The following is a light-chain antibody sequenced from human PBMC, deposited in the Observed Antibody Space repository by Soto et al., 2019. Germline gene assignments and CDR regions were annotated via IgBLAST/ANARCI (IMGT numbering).Light chain of an antibody. CDR3: QWHSDWPPPLT. CDR2: DAS. J-gene: IGKJ4*01. V-gene: IGKV3-11*01. Sequence: EVVLTQSPATLSLSPGERATLSCRASESIGNYLAWYQQKLGQAPKLLIYDASHRAIGIPGRFSGDGSGTDFTLTISSREHADFAVYYCQWHSDWPPPLTFGGGTKVEIK. CDR1: ESIGNY.